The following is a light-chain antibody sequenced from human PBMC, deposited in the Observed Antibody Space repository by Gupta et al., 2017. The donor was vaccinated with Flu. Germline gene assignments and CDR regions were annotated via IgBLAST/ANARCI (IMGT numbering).Light chain of an antibody. V-gene: IGKV3-20*01. CDR2: GAS. CDR1: QSISSC. Sequence: EIALTQSPRTLSLSPGERATLSCRASQSISSCLAWYQQKPGQAPRLLIYGASRRATGIPDRFSGSGSGTDSTLTISRLDPEDFAVYYCQQYDNSPVTFGHGTKVEIK. CDR3: QQYDNSPVT. J-gene: IGKJ3*01.